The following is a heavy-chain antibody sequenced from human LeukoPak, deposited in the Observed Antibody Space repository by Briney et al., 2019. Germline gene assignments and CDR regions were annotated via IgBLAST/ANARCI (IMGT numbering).Heavy chain of an antibody. CDR1: GFTFSSYA. CDR2: ISGSGGST. Sequence: TGGSLRLSCAASGFTFSSYAMSWVRQAPGKGLEWVSAISGSGGSTYYADSVKGRFTISRDNSKNTMFLQMNSLRGEDTAVYYCAKGGSSSWDYFDYWGQGTLVTVSS. D-gene: IGHD6-13*01. CDR3: AKGGSSSWDYFDY. V-gene: IGHV3-23*01. J-gene: IGHJ4*02.